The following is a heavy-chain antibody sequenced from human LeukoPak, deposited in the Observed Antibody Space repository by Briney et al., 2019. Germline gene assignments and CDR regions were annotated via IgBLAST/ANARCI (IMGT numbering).Heavy chain of an antibody. CDR2: IYYSGST. Sequence: PSETLSLTCTVSGGSISRGSYYWGWIRQPPGKGLDWIGSIYYSGSTYYNPSLKSRFTISVDTSKNQFSLKLSSVTAADTAVYYCVNYYDSSDYQQPNHFDYWGQGTLVTVSS. V-gene: IGHV4-39*01. J-gene: IGHJ4*02. CDR1: GGSISRGSYY. CDR3: VNYYDSSDYQQPNHFDY. D-gene: IGHD3-22*01.